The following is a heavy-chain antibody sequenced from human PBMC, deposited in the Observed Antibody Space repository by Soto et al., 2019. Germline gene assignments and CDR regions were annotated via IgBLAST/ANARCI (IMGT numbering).Heavy chain of an antibody. V-gene: IGHV3-21*01. J-gene: IGHJ3*02. D-gene: IGHD1-1*01. CDR3: AYGNWNDPDAFDI. CDR2: ISSSSSYI. Sequence: GGSLRLSCAASGFTFSSYSMNWVRQAPGKGLEWVSSISSSSSYIYYADSVKGRFTISRDNAKNSLYLQMNSLRAEDTAVYYCAYGNWNDPDAFDIWGQGTMVTVSS. CDR1: GFTFSSYS.